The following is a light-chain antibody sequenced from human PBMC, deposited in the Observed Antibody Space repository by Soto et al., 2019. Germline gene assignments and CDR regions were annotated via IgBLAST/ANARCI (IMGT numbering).Light chain of an antibody. CDR1: KSNIGSHNY. CDR2: DVT. V-gene: IGLV2-11*01. Sequence: SVLTPPPSVYGAPGQGVTLSFTRNKSNIGSHNYVSWYQQRPGKAPKLMIHDVTERPSGVPDRFSGSKSGNTASLTISGLQAEDEAEYFCCSFASGLFVFGTGTKSPS. J-gene: IGLJ1*01. CDR3: CSFASGLFV.